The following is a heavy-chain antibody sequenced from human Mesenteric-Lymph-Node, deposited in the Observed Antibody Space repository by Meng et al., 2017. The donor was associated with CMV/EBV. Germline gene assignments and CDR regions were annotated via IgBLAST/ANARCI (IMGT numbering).Heavy chain of an antibody. Sequence: SGYPFTGYYMHWVRQAPGQGLEWMGRIHSNTGGTNYAQKFQGRVTMTRDTSISTAYMELSRLTSDDTAVYYCARGRYCSSTSCYPFDYWGQGTLVTVSS. D-gene: IGHD2-2*01. V-gene: IGHV1-2*06. J-gene: IGHJ4*02. CDR1: GYPFTGYY. CDR3: ARGRYCSSTSCYPFDY. CDR2: IHSNTGGT.